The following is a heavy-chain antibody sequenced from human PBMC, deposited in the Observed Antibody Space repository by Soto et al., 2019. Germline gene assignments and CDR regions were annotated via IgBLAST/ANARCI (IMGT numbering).Heavy chain of an antibody. CDR3: ARNKYCSSTSCHSFYMDV. CDR1: GYSFTSYW. J-gene: IGHJ6*03. Sequence: GESLKISCKGSGYSFTSYWIGWVRQMAGKGLEWMGIIYPGDSDTRYSPSFQGQVTISADKSISTAYLQWSSLKASDTAMYYCARNKYCSSTSCHSFYMDVWGKGTKVTVSS. D-gene: IGHD2-2*01. V-gene: IGHV5-51*01. CDR2: IYPGDSDT.